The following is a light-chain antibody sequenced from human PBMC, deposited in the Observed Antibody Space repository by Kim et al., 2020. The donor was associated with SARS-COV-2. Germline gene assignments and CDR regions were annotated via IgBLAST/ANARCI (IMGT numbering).Light chain of an antibody. J-gene: IGLJ3*02. Sequence: QSVLTQTPSASGTPGQRVTIYCSGRKSNIGDNFVYWYQQLPGTAPRLLIHTNNRRPSGVPDRFSGSKSVTSASLTISGLRSEDEGDYYCGAWDDSLIGPVFGGGTQLTVL. CDR2: TNN. CDR1: KSNIGDNF. CDR3: GAWDDSLIGPV. V-gene: IGLV1-47*01.